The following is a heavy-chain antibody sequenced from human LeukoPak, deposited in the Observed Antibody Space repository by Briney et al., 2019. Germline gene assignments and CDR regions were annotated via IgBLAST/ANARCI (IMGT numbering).Heavy chain of an antibody. CDR2: LWSDGSNN. Sequence: GGSLRLSCAASGFTLSAYGMHWVRQAPGKGLECLVDLWSDGSNNYYADSVKGRFTISRDTSKNTVYLQMNSLGAEDTAMYYCTRDSDTSGRYWYFDLWGRGTLVTVSS. J-gene: IGHJ2*01. CDR1: GFTLSAYG. V-gene: IGHV3-33*01. CDR3: TRDSDTSGRYWYFDL. D-gene: IGHD6-19*01.